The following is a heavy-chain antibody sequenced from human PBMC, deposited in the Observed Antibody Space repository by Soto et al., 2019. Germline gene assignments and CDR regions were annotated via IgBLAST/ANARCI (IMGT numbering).Heavy chain of an antibody. D-gene: IGHD3-9*01. J-gene: IGHJ6*02. V-gene: IGHV3-7*01. Sequence: EVQLVESGGGLVQPGGSLRLSCAAAGFTFNNYWMSWVRQTPGKRLEWVANMKQDGSEKYYVDSVKGRFTISRDNAKNSLYLQMNSLRAEDTDVYYCARDGYDILTGYHIGGMDVWGQGTTVTVSS. CDR3: ARDGYDILTGYHIGGMDV. CDR1: GFTFNNYW. CDR2: MKQDGSEK.